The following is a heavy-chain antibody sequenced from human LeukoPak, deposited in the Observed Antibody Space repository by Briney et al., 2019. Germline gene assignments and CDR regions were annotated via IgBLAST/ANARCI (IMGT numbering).Heavy chain of an antibody. V-gene: IGHV3-11*01. D-gene: IGHD5-12*01. Sequence: GGSLRLSCAASGFTVSSNYMSWVRQAPGKGLEWVSYISSSGSTIYYADSVKGRFTISRDNAKNSLYLQMNSLRVEDTAVYYCARGPVDSLNWFDPWGQGTLVTVSS. J-gene: IGHJ5*02. CDR3: ARGPVDSLNWFDP. CDR2: ISSSGSTI. CDR1: GFTVSSNY.